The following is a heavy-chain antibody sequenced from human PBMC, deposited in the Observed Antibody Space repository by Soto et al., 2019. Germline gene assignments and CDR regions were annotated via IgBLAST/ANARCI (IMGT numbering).Heavy chain of an antibody. J-gene: IGHJ6*02. CDR3: ARVGSCLSSSCLYYGMDV. D-gene: IGHD2-2*01. V-gene: IGHV1-69*01. CDR1: GGDFKNFI. Sequence: VQLVQSGAEVRKPGSSVKVSCKASGGDFKNFIIAWVRQAPGHWLEWMGGVIPIFGTPNFVQKFQDRVTITADEATSTTYMELHSLRSEDTAVYYCARVGSCLSSSCLYYGMDVWGQGTTVIVSS. CDR2: VIPIFGTP.